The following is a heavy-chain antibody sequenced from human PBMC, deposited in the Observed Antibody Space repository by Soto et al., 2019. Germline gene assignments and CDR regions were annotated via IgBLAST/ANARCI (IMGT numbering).Heavy chain of an antibody. CDR1: GITFSDYY. CDR3: AGLMSRTFDI. Sequence: VGSLRLSCAASGITFSDYYMSWIRQAPGKGLEWLSFISNNAGTIYYADSVKGRFTISRDNAKNSLYLQMNSLRAEDTAVYYCAGLMSRTFDIWGQGTMVTVSS. J-gene: IGHJ3*02. CDR2: ISNNAGTI. V-gene: IGHV3-11*01.